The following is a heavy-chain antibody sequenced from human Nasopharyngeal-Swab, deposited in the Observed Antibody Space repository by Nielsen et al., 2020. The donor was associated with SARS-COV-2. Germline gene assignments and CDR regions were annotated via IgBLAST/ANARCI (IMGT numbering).Heavy chain of an antibody. Sequence: WIRQPPGKGLEWIGSIYYSGSTYYNPSLKSRVAISVDTSKNQFSLTLSSVTAADTAVYYCARDPGRGFDYWGQGTLVTVSS. J-gene: IGHJ4*02. CDR3: ARDPGRGFDY. CDR2: IYYSGST. D-gene: IGHD3-10*01. V-gene: IGHV4-38-2*02.